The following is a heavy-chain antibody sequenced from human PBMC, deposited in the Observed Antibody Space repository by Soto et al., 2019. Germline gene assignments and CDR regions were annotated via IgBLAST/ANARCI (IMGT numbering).Heavy chain of an antibody. Sequence: SVKVSCKASGGTFSSYAISWVRQAPGQGLEWMGGIIPIFGTANYAQKFQGRVTITADESTSTAYMELSSLRSEDTAVYYCARDREMYNGSGLGAFEIWGHGTMVTGSS. CDR1: GGTFSSYA. CDR2: IIPIFGTA. J-gene: IGHJ3*02. D-gene: IGHD1-26*01. V-gene: IGHV1-69*13. CDR3: ARDREMYNGSGLGAFEI.